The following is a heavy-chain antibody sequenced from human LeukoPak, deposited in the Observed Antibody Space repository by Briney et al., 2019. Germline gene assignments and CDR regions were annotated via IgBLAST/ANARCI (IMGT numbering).Heavy chain of an antibody. CDR2: ISYDGSNK. CDR1: GFTFSSYA. V-gene: IGHV3-30-3*01. D-gene: IGHD1-1*01. CDR3: ANSFYNPGPKYYYYGMDV. Sequence: GGSLRLSCAASGFTFSSYAMHWVRQAPGKGLEWVAVISYDGSNKYYADSVKGRFTISRDNSKNTLYLQMNSLRAEDTAVYYCANSFYNPGPKYYYYGMDVWGQGTTVTVSS. J-gene: IGHJ6*02.